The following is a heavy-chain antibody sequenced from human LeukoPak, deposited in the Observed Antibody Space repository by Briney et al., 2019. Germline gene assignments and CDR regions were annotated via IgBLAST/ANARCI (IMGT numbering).Heavy chain of an antibody. D-gene: IGHD1-1*01. CDR3: ARASNRNSINFDY. Sequence: GGSLRLSCAASGFTFSSYSMNWVRQAPGKGLEWVSSVSSSSSYIYYADSVKGRFTISRDNAKNSLYLQMNSLRAEDTAVYYCARASNRNSINFDYWGQGTLVTLSS. CDR2: VSSSSSYI. V-gene: IGHV3-21*01. J-gene: IGHJ4*02. CDR1: GFTFSSYS.